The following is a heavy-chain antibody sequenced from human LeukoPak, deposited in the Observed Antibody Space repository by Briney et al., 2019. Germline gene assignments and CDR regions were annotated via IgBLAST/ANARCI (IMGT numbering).Heavy chain of an antibody. CDR1: GYTFTGYN. CDR2: INPNSGGT. J-gene: IGHJ4*02. Sequence: GASVKVSCTASGYTFTGYNMQWLRQAPGQGLEWMGWINPNSGGTNYAQKFQGRVAMTRDTSISTAYMELSRLRSDDTAVYYCARDGHFDYWGQGTLVTVSS. CDR3: ARDGHFDY. V-gene: IGHV1-2*02.